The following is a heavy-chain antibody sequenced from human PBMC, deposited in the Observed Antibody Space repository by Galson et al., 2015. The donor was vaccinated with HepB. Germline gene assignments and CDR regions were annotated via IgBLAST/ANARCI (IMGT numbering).Heavy chain of an antibody. Sequence: SLRLSCAASGFTFSSYGMHWVRQAPGKGLEWVAFIRYDGSNKYYADSVKGRFTISRDNSKNTLYLQMNSLRAEETAVYYCAKSPILWFGELLLDWYFDLWGRGTLVTVSS. J-gene: IGHJ2*01. CDR1: GFTFSSYG. V-gene: IGHV3-30*02. CDR3: AKSPILWFGELLLDWYFDL. D-gene: IGHD3-10*01. CDR2: IRYDGSNK.